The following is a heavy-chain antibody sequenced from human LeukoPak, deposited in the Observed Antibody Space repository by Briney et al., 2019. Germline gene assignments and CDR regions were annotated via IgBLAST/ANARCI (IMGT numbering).Heavy chain of an antibody. V-gene: IGHV3-72*01. CDR1: GFTFSDHY. D-gene: IGHD1-26*01. CDR2: TRSKANSYTT. J-gene: IGHJ4*02. Sequence: GGSLRLSCAASGFTFSDHYMDWVRQAPGKGLEWVGRTRSKANSYTTEYAASVKGRFTISRDDSKNSLYLQMNSLKTEDTAVYYCAREGLGARYFDYWGQGTLVTVSS. CDR3: AREGLGARYFDY.